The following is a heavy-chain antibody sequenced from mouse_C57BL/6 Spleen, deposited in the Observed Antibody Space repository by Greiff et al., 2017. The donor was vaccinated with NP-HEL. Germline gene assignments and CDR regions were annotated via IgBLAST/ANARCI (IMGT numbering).Heavy chain of an antibody. CDR3: ARHYDGLDY. V-gene: IGHV5-17*01. CDR1: GFTFSDYG. D-gene: IGHD2-3*01. CDR2: ISRGSSTI. J-gene: IGHJ2*01. Sequence: EVQVVESGGGLVKPGGSLKLSCAASGFTFSDYGMHWVRQAPEKGLEWVAYISRGSSTIYYADTVKGRFTISRDNAKNTLFLQMTSLRSEDTSMYYCARHYDGLDYWGQGTTLTVSS.